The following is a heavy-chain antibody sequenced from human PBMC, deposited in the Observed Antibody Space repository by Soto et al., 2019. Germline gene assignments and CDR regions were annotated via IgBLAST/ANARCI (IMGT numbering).Heavy chain of an antibody. D-gene: IGHD2-2*01. Sequence: SETLSLTCAVSGGSISSGGYSWSWIRQPPGKGLEWIGYIYHSGSTYYNPSLKSRVTISVDRSKNQFSLKLSSVTAADTAVYYCARVVTYCSSTSCYAGWFDPWGQGTLVTVSS. J-gene: IGHJ5*02. V-gene: IGHV4-30-2*01. CDR2: IYHSGST. CDR3: ARVVTYCSSTSCYAGWFDP. CDR1: GGSISSGGYS.